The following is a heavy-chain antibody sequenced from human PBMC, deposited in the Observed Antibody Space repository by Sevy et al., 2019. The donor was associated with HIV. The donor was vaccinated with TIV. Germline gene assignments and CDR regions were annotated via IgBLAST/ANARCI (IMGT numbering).Heavy chain of an antibody. V-gene: IGHV3-30-3*01. Sequence: GGSLRLSCAASGFTFSSYAMHWVRQAPGKGLEWVAVISYDGSNKYYVDSVKGRFTISRDNSKNTLYLQMNSLRAEDTVGYYCARERTYSSSSDYYYGMDVWGQGTTFTVSS. D-gene: IGHD6-13*01. CDR3: ARERTYSSSSDYYYGMDV. CDR2: ISYDGSNK. CDR1: GFTFSSYA. J-gene: IGHJ6*02.